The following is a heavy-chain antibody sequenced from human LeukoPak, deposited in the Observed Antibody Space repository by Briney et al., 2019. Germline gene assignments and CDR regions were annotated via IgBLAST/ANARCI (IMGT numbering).Heavy chain of an antibody. CDR2: ISGSGGST. D-gene: IGHD3-3*01. J-gene: IGHJ4*02. CDR1: GLTFSSNA. V-gene: IGHV3-23*01. CDR3: AHHLERFNLDY. Sequence: PGGSLRLSCALSGLTFSSNARSGVRQAPGRGVEWVSAISGSGGSTYYADSVKGRFTISKDNSKNTLYLQMNSLRAEGTAVYYCAHHLERFNLDYWGQGTLVTVSS.